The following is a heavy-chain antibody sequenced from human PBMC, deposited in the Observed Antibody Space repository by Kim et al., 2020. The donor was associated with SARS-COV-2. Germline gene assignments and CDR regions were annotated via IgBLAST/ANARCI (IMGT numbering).Heavy chain of an antibody. Sequence: SLKSRVTISVDTSKNQFALKLSSVTAADTAVYYCASLLEYYGSGSYYFDYWGQGTLVTVSS. D-gene: IGHD3-10*01. V-gene: IGHV4-39*01. J-gene: IGHJ4*02. CDR3: ASLLEYYGSGSYYFDY.